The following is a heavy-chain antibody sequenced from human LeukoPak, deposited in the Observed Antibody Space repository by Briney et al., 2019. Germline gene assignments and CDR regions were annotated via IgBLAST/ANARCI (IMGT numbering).Heavy chain of an antibody. J-gene: IGHJ4*02. Sequence: PSETLSLTCTVSGGSISSGDYYWSWIRQPPGKGLEWIGYIYYSGSTYYNPSLKSRVTISVDTSKNQFSLKLSSVTAADTAVSYCAVGHYYDSSGPPDYWGQGTLVTVS. CDR1: GGSISSGDYY. V-gene: IGHV4-30-4*08. D-gene: IGHD3-22*01. CDR2: IYYSGST. CDR3: AVGHYYDSSGPPDY.